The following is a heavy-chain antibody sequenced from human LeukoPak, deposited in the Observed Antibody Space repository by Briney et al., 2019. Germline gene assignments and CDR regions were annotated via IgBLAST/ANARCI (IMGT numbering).Heavy chain of an antibody. Sequence: SETLSLTCTVSGGSISSYYWSWIRQPAGKGLEWIGYIYYSGSTNYNPSLKSRVTISVDTSKNQFSLKLSSVTAADTAVYYCARVLSPDGMDVWGQGTTVTVSS. J-gene: IGHJ6*02. D-gene: IGHD3-16*02. CDR1: GGSISSYY. V-gene: IGHV4-59*01. CDR3: ARVLSPDGMDV. CDR2: IYYSGST.